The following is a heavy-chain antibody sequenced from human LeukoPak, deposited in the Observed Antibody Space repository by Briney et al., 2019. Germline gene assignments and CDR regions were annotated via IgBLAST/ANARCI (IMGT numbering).Heavy chain of an antibody. D-gene: IGHD2-15*01. CDR2: ISGSGDST. J-gene: IGHJ4*02. V-gene: IGHV3-23*01. CDR3: AKAGAVVVVVAKFFDY. Sequence: GGSLRLSCAASGFTFSSYGMSWVRQAPGKGLEWVSAISGSGDSTNYADSVKGRFTISRDNSKNTLYLQMNSLRAEDTAVYYCAKAGAVVVVVAKFFDYWGQGTLVTVSS. CDR1: GFTFSSYG.